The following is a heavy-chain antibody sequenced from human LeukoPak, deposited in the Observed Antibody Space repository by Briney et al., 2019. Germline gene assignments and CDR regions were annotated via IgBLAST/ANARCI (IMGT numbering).Heavy chain of an antibody. D-gene: IGHD5-18*01. Sequence: SETLSLTCTVYGGSFSNYSWSWIRQPPGKGLEWIGGINPSGGTNHNPSLMSRVIMSVDTSKNQFSLKLSSVTAADTAVYYCARVGYSYTINDWSRTGLGACPTKYYYYLDVWGKGTTVTVSS. CDR2: INPSGGT. CDR3: ARVGYSYTINDWSRTGLGACPTKYYYYLDV. J-gene: IGHJ6*03. CDR1: GGSFSNYS. V-gene: IGHV4-34*01.